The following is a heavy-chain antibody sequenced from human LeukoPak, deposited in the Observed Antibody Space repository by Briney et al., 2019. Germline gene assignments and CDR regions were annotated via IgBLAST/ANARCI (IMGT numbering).Heavy chain of an antibody. CDR2: ITSDGSST. CDR3: ARAGNDYGDPYFDY. V-gene: IGHV3-74*01. J-gene: IGHJ4*02. CDR1: GFIFSSYW. Sequence: PGGSLRLSCAASGFIFSSYWMHWVRQAPGKGLVWVSRITSDGSSTSYADSVKGRFTISRDNAKNTLYLQMNSMRVEDTAVYYCARAGNDYGDPYFDYWGQGTLVTVSS. D-gene: IGHD4-17*01.